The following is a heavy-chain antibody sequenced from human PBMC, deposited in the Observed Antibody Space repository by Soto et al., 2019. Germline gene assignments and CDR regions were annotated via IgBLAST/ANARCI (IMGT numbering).Heavy chain of an antibody. V-gene: IGHV3-23*01. Sequence: PGGSLRLSCTASGLTLANYAMTWVRQAPGKGLEWVSTLTNSGSRKNYADSVQGRFTIYRDSSKNTLYLQMNSLRAEDTAIYYCAGMPYTSGLRFDPWGPGTLVTVSS. CDR1: GLTLANYA. CDR2: LTNSGSRK. D-gene: IGHD6-19*01. CDR3: AGMPYTSGLRFDP. J-gene: IGHJ5*02.